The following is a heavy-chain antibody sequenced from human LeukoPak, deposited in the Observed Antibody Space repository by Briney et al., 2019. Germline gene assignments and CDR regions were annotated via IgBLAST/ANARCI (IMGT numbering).Heavy chain of an antibody. CDR1: GGSISSYY. D-gene: IGHD5-18*01. CDR2: IHYSGTT. V-gene: IGHV4-59*08. CDR3: ARQSLDTGAYFDY. J-gene: IGHJ4*02. Sequence: PSETLSLTCAVAGGSISSYYWSWIRQPPGKGLEWIGYIHYSGTTKYNPALSLRVTISVDTSKSQLTLKLSSVTAADTAVYYCARQSLDTGAYFDYWGQGTL.